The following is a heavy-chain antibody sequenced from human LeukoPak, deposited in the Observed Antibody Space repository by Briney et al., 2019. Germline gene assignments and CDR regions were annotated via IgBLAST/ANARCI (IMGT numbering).Heavy chain of an antibody. D-gene: IGHD5-12*01. V-gene: IGHV1-2*02. CDR1: GYTFTGYY. CDR3: ARVAPGGFDFHYYYYYMDV. Sequence: ASVKVSCKASGYTFTGYYMHWVRQAPGQGLELMGWINLNSGGTNYAQTFHGRVTMTRDTSISTAYMELSRLRSDDTAVYYCARVAPGGFDFHYYYYYMDVWGKGTTVTVSS. J-gene: IGHJ6*03. CDR2: INLNSGGT.